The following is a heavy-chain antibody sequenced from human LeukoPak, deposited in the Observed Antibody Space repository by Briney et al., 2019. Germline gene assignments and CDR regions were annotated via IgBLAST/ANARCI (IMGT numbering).Heavy chain of an antibody. CDR2: INHSGST. V-gene: IGHV4-34*01. CDR3: ARRGAGSGYADY. D-gene: IGHD5-12*01. Sequence: PSETLSLTCAVYGGSFSSYYWSWIRQPPGKGLEWIGEINHSGSTNYNPSLKSRVTISVGTSKNQFSLKLSSVTAADTAVYYCARRGAGSGYADYWGQGTLVTVSS. CDR1: GGSFSSYY. J-gene: IGHJ4*02.